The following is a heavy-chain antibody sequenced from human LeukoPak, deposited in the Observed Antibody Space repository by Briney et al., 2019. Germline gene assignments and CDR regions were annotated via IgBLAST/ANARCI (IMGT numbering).Heavy chain of an antibody. CDR2: INHSGST. J-gene: IGHJ4*02. CDR3: ARGVRTGYFDY. CDR1: GGSFSGYY. Sequence: SETLSLTCAVYGGSFSGYYWSWIRQPPGKGLEWIGEINHSGSTNYNPSLKSRVTISVDTSKNQFSLKLSSVTAADTAVYYCARGVRTGYFDYWGQGTLVTASS. V-gene: IGHV4-34*01.